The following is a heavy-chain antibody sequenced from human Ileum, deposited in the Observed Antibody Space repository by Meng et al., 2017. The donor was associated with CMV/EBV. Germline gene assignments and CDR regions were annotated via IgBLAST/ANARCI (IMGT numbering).Heavy chain of an antibody. J-gene: IGHJ4*02. D-gene: IGHD3-10*01. Sequence: GGSLRLSCATSGFNFRTSGMHWVRQSPGKGLEWVAYMRYDGSAQFYVDSVKGRFAISRDISKSTLYLQMNSLRVEDTAVYYCTKVEAGITYPSRWGQGTRVTVSS. CDR2: MRYDGSAQ. V-gene: IGHV3-30*02. CDR1: GFNFRTSG. CDR3: TKVEAGITYPSR.